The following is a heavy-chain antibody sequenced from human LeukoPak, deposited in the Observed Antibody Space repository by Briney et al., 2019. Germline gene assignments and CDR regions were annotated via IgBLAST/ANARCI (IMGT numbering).Heavy chain of an antibody. V-gene: IGHV4-31*03. Sequence: SETPSLTCTVSGGSISSGGYYWSWIRQHPGKGLEWIGYIYYSGSTYYNPSLKSRVTISVDTSKNQFSLKLSSVTAADTAVYYCARGTLPRYFDYWGQGTLVTVSS. CDR3: ARGTLPRYFDY. CDR1: GGSISSGGYY. CDR2: IYYSGST. J-gene: IGHJ4*02. D-gene: IGHD1-14*01.